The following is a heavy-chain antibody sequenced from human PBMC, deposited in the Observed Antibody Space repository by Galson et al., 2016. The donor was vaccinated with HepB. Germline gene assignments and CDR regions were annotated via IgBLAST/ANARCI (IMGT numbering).Heavy chain of an antibody. CDR2: VFHTGTV. V-gene: IGHV4-30-2*01. CDR1: GGSIGGRGSS. D-gene: IGHD3-16*01. Sequence: LSLTCNVSGGSIGGRGSSWNWIRQPPGKALEWIGFVFHTGTVLYKPSLKSRLTILVDRSKTKFSLKLTSVTAADTAVYYCARGVGVSTFGLGQPYWYFDVWGRGNLVTVSS. J-gene: IGHJ2*01. CDR3: ARGVGVSTFGLGQPYWYFDV.